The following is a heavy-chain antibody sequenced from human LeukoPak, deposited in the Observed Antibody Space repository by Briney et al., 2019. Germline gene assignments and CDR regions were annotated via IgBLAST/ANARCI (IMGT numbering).Heavy chain of an antibody. D-gene: IGHD2-8*02. V-gene: IGHV3-21*01. CDR1: GFIFSDYS. CDR3: ARYVVYGMDV. Sequence: GGSLRLSCAASGFIFSDYSMNWVRQAPGKGLEWVASINRSSSDINYVDSVKGRFTISRDNAKNSLYLQMNSQRAEETAVYYCARYVVYGMDVWGQGTTVTVSS. J-gene: IGHJ6*02. CDR2: INRSSSDI.